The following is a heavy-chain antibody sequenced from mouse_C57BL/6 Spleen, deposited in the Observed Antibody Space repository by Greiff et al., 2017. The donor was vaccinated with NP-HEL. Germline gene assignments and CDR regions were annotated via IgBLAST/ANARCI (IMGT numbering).Heavy chain of an antibody. J-gene: IGHJ2*01. CDR3: AREGLRYPGNY. Sequence: QVQLKQPGAELVKPGASVKLSCKASGYTFTSYWMHWVKQRPGRGLEWIGRIDPNSGGTKYNEKFKSKATLTVDKPSSTAYMQLSSLTSEDSAVYYCAREGLRYPGNYWGQGTTLTVSS. V-gene: IGHV1-72*01. CDR1: GYTFTSYW. D-gene: IGHD1-1*01. CDR2: IDPNSGGT.